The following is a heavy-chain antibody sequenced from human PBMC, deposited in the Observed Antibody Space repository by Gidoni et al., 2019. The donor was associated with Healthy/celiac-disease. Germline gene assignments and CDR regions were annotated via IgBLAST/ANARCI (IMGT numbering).Heavy chain of an antibody. V-gene: IGHV3-33*01. CDR3: ARCGTSCYTVPIDY. J-gene: IGHJ4*02. Sequence: QVQLVESGGGVVQPGRSLSLSCAAPGFPFSSYGMHWVRQAPGKGLEWVEVIGYDGSNKYYADSVKGRFTISRDNSKNTLYLQMNSLRAEDTAVYYCARCGTSCYTVPIDYWGQGTLVTVSS. CDR2: IGYDGSNK. CDR1: GFPFSSYG. D-gene: IGHD2-2*02.